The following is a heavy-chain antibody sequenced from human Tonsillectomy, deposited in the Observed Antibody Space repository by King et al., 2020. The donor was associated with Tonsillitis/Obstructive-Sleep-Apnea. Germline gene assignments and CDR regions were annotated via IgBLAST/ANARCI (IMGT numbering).Heavy chain of an antibody. Sequence: VQLVESGGGVVQPGRSLRLSCAASGFTFSSYALHWVRQAPGKGLEWVAVISYDGRNKYYAESVKGRFTISRDNSKNTLNLKVNSPRAEDTAVYYCARDQSGTIAAPSPDYWGQGTLVTVSS. D-gene: IGHD6-13*01. CDR1: GFTFSSYA. J-gene: IGHJ4*02. CDR2: ISYDGRNK. CDR3: ARDQSGTIAAPSPDY. V-gene: IGHV3-30*01.